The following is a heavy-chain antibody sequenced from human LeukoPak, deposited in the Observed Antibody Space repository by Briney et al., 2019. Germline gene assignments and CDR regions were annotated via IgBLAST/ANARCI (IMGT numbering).Heavy chain of an antibody. Sequence: GASVKVSCKASGYTFTGYYMHWVRQAPGQGLEWMGWINPNSGGTNYAQRFQGSVTMTRDTSISTAYMELSRLRSDDTAVYYCARAGSSSSGYFDYWGQGTLVTVSS. D-gene: IGHD6-6*01. CDR3: ARAGSSSSGYFDY. CDR1: GYTFTGYY. J-gene: IGHJ4*02. V-gene: IGHV1-2*02. CDR2: INPNSGGT.